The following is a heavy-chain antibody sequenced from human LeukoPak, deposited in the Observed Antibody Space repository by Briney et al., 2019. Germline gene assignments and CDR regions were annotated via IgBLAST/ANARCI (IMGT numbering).Heavy chain of an antibody. V-gene: IGHV1-46*01. D-gene: IGHD1-26*01. J-gene: IGHJ4*02. CDR3: ARGEWELRVDY. Sequence: ASVKVSCKASGYTFTSYYMHWVRQAPGQGLEWMGIINPSGGSTRYAQKFQGRVAMTRDTSTSTVYMELSSLRSEDTAVYYCARGEWELRVDYWGQGTPVTVSS. CDR1: GYTFTSYY. CDR2: INPSGGST.